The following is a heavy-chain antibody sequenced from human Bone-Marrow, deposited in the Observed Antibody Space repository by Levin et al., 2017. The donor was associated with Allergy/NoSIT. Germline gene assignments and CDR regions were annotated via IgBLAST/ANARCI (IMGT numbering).Heavy chain of an antibody. CDR2: ISWNSGSI. CDR3: AKDVSRFLGWFAGGMDV. V-gene: IGHV3-9*01. CDR1: TFSFDHFA. J-gene: IGHJ6*02. Sequence: SLKISCAASTFSFDHFAMHWVRQAPGKGLEWVSGISWNSGSIGFADSVKGRFTISRDNARNSLYLEMKSLRPEDTALYYCAKDVSRFLGWFAGGMDVWGQGTTVIVS. D-gene: IGHD3-3*01.